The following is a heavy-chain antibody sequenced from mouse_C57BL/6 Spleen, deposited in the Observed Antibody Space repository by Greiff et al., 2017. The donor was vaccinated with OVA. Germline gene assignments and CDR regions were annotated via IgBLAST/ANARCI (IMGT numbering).Heavy chain of an antibody. Sequence: EVQGVESGGGLVQPGGSLKLSCAASGFTFSDYYMYWVRQTPEKRLEWVAYISNGGGSTYYPDTVKGRFTISRDNAKNTLYLQMSRLKSEDTAMYYCAGPSLYAMDYWGQGTSVTVSS. CDR1: GFTFSDYY. CDR2: ISNGGGST. J-gene: IGHJ4*01. CDR3: AGPSLYAMDY. V-gene: IGHV5-12*01.